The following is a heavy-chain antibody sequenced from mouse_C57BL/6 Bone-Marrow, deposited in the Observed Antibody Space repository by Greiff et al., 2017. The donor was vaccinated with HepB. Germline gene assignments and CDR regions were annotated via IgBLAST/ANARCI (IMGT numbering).Heavy chain of an antibody. V-gene: IGHV7-3*01. J-gene: IGHJ2*01. D-gene: IGHD1-1*01. CDR1: GFTFTDYY. CDR3: ARYAYGSLDY. CDR2: IRNKANGYTT. Sequence: EVQLVESGGGLVQPGGSLSLSCAASGFTFTDYYMSWVRQPPGKALEWLGFIRNKANGYTTKYSASVKGRFTISRDKYQSILYLQMNALRAEDSATYYCARYAYGSLDYWGQGTTLTVSS.